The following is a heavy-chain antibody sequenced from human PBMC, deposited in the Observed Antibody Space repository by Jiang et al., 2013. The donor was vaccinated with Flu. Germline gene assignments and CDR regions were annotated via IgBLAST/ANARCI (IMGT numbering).Heavy chain of an antibody. D-gene: IGHD3-22*01. Sequence: ASGFTFSTYTMSWVRQAPGKGLEWVSSISSSSTYIYYADSVKGRFTISRDNAKNSLHLQMNSLRAEDTAVYYCARDMANYYDSSGLGSDYWGQGTLVTVSS. CDR3: ARDMANYYDSSGLGSDY. CDR2: ISSSSTYI. V-gene: IGHV3-21*06. CDR1: GFTFSTYT. J-gene: IGHJ4*02.